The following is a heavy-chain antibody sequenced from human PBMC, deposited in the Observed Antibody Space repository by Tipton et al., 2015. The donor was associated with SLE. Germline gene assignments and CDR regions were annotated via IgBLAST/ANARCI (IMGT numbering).Heavy chain of an antibody. CDR2: INHRGST. Sequence: LRLSCGVYGGSLSNYYWNWIRQPPGKGLEWIGKINHRGSTDYDQSLKSRITISLDTSKNQFSLKLSSVTAADTAVYYCARGAVADSWGQGTLVTVSS. D-gene: IGHD5-12*01. V-gene: IGHV4-34*01. CDR3: ARGAVADS. CDR1: GGSLSNYY. J-gene: IGHJ4*02.